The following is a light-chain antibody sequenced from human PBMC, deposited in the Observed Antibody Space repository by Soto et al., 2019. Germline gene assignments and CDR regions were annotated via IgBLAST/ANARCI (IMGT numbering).Light chain of an antibody. V-gene: IGKV1-9*01. CDR1: QGITNY. Sequence: DIPLTQSPAFLSASVGDKVTITCRASQGITNYLAWYQQKPGKAPNLLSYSASTLQSGVPSRFSGSGSGTEFTLTISSLQPEDFATYFCQQINSYPVTFGGGTKVEIK. CDR2: SAS. J-gene: IGKJ4*01. CDR3: QQINSYPVT.